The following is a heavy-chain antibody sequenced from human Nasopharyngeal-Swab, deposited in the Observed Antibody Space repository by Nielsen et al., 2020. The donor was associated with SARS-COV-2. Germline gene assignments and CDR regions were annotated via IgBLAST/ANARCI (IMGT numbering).Heavy chain of an antibody. CDR2: ISGSGGST. CDR3: AKEGGDYGDHFGY. D-gene: IGHD4-17*01. V-gene: IGHV3-23*01. CDR1: GSTSSSYA. J-gene: IGHJ4*02. Sequence: RGSLRLSCAASGSTSSSYAMSWVRQAPGTGLEWVSAISGSGGSTYYADSGTGRFTITRDNSKYTLYLQMNSLRAEDTVVYYCAKEGGDYGDHFGYWGQGTLVTVSS.